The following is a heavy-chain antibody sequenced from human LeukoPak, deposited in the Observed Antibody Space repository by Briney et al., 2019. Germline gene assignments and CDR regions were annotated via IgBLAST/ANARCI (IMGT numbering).Heavy chain of an antibody. CDR3: ARDQGGGVFDI. D-gene: IGHD3-16*01. V-gene: IGHV3-48*04. CDR2: ISSSTNTI. CDR1: GFPFTLYN. J-gene: IGHJ3*02. Sequence: GGSLRLSCEVSGFPFTLYNMNWVRQAPGKGLEWLSYISSSTNTIYYADSVKGRFTISRDNAKNSLYLEMHSLRAEDTAVYYCARDQGGGVFDIWGQGTMVTVSS.